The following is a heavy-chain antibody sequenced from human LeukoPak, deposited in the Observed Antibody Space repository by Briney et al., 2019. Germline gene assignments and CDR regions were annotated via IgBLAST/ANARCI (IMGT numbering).Heavy chain of an antibody. Sequence: GGSLRLSCAASGFTFSSYAMSWVRQAPGKGLEWVSAISGSGGSTYYADSVKGRFTISRDNSKNTLYLQMNSLRAEDTAVYYCAEALPATIFGSDFDYWGQGTLVTVSS. CDR3: AEALPATIFGSDFDY. J-gene: IGHJ4*02. D-gene: IGHD3-3*01. V-gene: IGHV3-23*01. CDR1: GFTFSSYA. CDR2: ISGSGGST.